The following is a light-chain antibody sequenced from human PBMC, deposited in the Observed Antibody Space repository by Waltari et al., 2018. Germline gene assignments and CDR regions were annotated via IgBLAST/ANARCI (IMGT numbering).Light chain of an antibody. CDR3: CSYAGSYTWV. V-gene: IGLV2-11*01. J-gene: IGLJ3*02. CDR2: DVT. CDR1: TNDLGSYNY. Sequence: SALTQPRSVSGSPGQSVTISCPGTTNDLGSYNYVSWYHQPPGKAPKLIILDVTKRPSGVPDRLSGSKSGNTASLTISGLRAEDEAEYYCCSYAGSYTWVFGGGTKLTVV.